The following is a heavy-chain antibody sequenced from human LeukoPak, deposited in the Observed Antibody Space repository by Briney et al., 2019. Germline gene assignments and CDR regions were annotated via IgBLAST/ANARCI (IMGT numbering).Heavy chain of an antibody. D-gene: IGHD3-22*01. CDR1: GGSFSGYY. V-gene: IGHV4-34*01. CDR3: ARDSSGYLFDY. Sequence: SETLPLTCAVYGGSFSGYYWSWIRQPPGKGLEWIGEINHSGSTNYNPSLKSRVTISVDTSKNQFSLKLSSVTAADTAVYYCARDSSGYLFDYWGQGTLVTVSS. CDR2: INHSGST. J-gene: IGHJ4*02.